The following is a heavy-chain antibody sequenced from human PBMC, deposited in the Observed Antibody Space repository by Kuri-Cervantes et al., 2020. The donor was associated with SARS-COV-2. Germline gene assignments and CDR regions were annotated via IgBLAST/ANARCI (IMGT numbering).Heavy chain of an antibody. J-gene: IGHJ6*02. D-gene: IGHD3-10*01. CDR1: GGSISSGSYY. CDR2: IYYSGST. CDR3: ARGWDYGSGSYYPRGDYGMDV. Sequence: GSLRLSCTVSGGSISSGSYYWSWIRQPAGKGLEWIGYIYYSGSTNYNPSLKSRVTISVDTSKNQFSLKLSSVTAADTAEYYCARGWDYGSGSYYPRGDYGMDVWGQGTTVTVSS. V-gene: IGHV4-61*10.